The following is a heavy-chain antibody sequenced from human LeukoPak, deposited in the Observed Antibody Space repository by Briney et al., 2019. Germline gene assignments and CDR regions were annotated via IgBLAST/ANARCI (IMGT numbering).Heavy chain of an antibody. Sequence: GSSVKVSFKASVDTFNSYGISWVRQAPGQGLEWMGGIIPIFGSANYAQKLQGRVTITTDQSTSTAYMELSSLSSEDTAVYYCARVGRSRGSLPNSYYYMDVWGKGTTVTVSS. D-gene: IGHD2-15*01. CDR3: ARVGRSRGSLPNSYYYMDV. J-gene: IGHJ6*03. CDR2: IIPIFGSA. CDR1: VDTFNSYG. V-gene: IGHV1-69*05.